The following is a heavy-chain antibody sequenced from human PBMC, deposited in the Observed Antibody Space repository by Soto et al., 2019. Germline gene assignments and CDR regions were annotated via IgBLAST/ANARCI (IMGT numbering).Heavy chain of an antibody. D-gene: IGHD3-3*01. V-gene: IGHV1-46*01. Sequence: GASVKVSCKASGYTFTSYYMHWVRQAPGQGLEWMGIINPSGGSTSYAQKFQGRVTMTRDTSTSTVYMELSSLRSEDTAVYYCARAKGLRFLEWGYYYGMDVWGQGTTVTVSS. J-gene: IGHJ6*02. CDR2: INPSGGST. CDR3: ARAKGLRFLEWGYYYGMDV. CDR1: GYTFTSYY.